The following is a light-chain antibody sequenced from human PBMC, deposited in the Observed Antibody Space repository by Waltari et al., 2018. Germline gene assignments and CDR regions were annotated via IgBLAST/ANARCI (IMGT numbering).Light chain of an antibody. CDR1: QGISSF. CDR2: DAS. V-gene: IGKV1-9*01. CDR3: QEVKSYPLT. Sequence: DIQLTQSPSFLSTSVGDRVTITCRASQGISSFLAWYQQKPGKAPKLLIYDASTLQSGVPSRFSGTGSGTEFTLTISSLQPEDFATYYCQEVKSYPLTFGGGTKVEIK. J-gene: IGKJ4*01.